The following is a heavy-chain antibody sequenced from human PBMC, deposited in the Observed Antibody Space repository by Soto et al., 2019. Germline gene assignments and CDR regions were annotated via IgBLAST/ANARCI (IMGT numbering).Heavy chain of an antibody. CDR2: ISYDGSDK. Sequence: QEHLVESGGGVVLPGRSLRLSCAASGFTFNTFGMHWVRQAPGKGLEWVAVISYDGSDKYYSDSVRGRFTISRDNSMNTLYLQMNSLRTEDTAVYYCAKSPNFYCSSYHCYKHYFDYWGQGTLVTVSS. CDR1: GFTFNTFG. CDR3: AKSPNFYCSSYHCYKHYFDY. D-gene: IGHD2-2*01. V-gene: IGHV3-30*18. J-gene: IGHJ4*02.